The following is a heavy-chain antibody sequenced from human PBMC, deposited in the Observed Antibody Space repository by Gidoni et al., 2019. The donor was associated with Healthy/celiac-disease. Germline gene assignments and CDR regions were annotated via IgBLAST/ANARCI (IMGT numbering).Heavy chain of an antibody. CDR3: AALGSGSYYFGAFDI. Sequence: QMQLVQSGPEVKKPGTSVKVSCKASGFTFTTSAVQWVRQARGQRLEWIGWIVVGSGNTNYAQKFQERVTITRDMSTSTAYMELSSLRSEDTAVYYCAALGSGSYYFGAFDIWGQGTMVTVSS. D-gene: IGHD1-26*01. CDR2: IVVGSGNT. V-gene: IGHV1-58*01. CDR1: GFTFTTSA. J-gene: IGHJ3*02.